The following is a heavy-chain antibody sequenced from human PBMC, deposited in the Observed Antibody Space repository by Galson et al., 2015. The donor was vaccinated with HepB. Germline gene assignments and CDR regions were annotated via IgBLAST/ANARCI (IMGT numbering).Heavy chain of an antibody. CDR1: GGSISSGGYY. Sequence: TLSLTCTVSGGSISSGGYYWSWIRQHPGKGLEWIGYIYYSGSTYYNPSLKSRVTISVDTSKNQFSLKLSSVTAADTAVYYCARDTPSWPLDYWGQGTLVTVSS. V-gene: IGHV4-31*03. J-gene: IGHJ4*02. CDR3: ARDTPSWPLDY. D-gene: IGHD6-13*01. CDR2: IYYSGST.